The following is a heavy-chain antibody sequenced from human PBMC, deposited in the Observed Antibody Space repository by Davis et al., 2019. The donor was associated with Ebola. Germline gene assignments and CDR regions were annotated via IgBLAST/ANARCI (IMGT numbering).Heavy chain of an antibody. CDR2: IRTRSNNYSK. J-gene: IGHJ6*04. CDR1: GFTFSVSA. V-gene: IGHV3-73*01. Sequence: GGSLRLSCQASGFTFSVSAIHWVRQASGRGLEWVGRIRTRSNNYSKAYAASVKGRFTISRDDSKNTAYLQMNNLQSEDTAVYYCTRLDYGMDAWGKGTTVTVSS. CDR3: TRLDYGMDA.